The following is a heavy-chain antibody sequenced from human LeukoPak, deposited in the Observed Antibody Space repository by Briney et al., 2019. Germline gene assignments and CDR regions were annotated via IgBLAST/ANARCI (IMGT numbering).Heavy chain of an antibody. Sequence: GGSLRLSCAASGFTVSSNYMSWVRQAPGKGLEWVSSISGSGGSTNYADSVKGRFTISRDNSKNTLSLQMNSLRAEDTAVYYCAKGLGNWGSGFHYWGQGTLVTVSS. CDR2: ISGSGGST. V-gene: IGHV3-23*01. D-gene: IGHD7-27*01. CDR1: GFTVSSNY. J-gene: IGHJ4*02. CDR3: AKGLGNWGSGFHY.